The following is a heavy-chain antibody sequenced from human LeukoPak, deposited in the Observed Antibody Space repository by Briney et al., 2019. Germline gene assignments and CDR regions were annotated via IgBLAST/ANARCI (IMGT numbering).Heavy chain of an antibody. J-gene: IGHJ4*02. D-gene: IGHD5-12*01. CDR1: GFTFSSCS. CDR2: ISSSSSYI. V-gene: IGHV3-21*01. Sequence: PGGSLRLSCAASGFTFSSCSMNWVRQAPGKGLEWVSSISSSSSYIYYADSVKGRFTISRDNAKNSLYLQMNSLRAEDTAVYYCARDRRGYSGYDTFDYWGQGTLVTVSS. CDR3: ARDRRGYSGYDTFDY.